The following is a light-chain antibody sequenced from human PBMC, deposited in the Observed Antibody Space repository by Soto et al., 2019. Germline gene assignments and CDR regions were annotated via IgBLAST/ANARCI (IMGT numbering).Light chain of an antibody. CDR1: QGISSW. Sequence: DIQMTQSPSTLSASVGDIITITCRASQGISSWVAWYQQKPGKAPKLLIYDASSLESGVPSRFSGSGSGTEFTLTISSLQPEDFATYYCQQFNNYITFGQGTRLEIK. J-gene: IGKJ5*01. CDR2: DAS. CDR3: QQFNNYIT. V-gene: IGKV1-5*01.